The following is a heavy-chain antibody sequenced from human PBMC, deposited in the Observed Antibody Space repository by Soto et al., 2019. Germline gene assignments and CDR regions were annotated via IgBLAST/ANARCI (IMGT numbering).Heavy chain of an antibody. D-gene: IGHD3-3*02. CDR2: IIPIFGTA. Sequence: SGKVSCNAAGVTFSSYSISWVRQAPGQGLEWMGGIIPIFGTANYAQKFQGRVTITADESTSTAYMELSSLRSEDTAVYYCARDSPFSPWGQGTLVTVSS. J-gene: IGHJ5*02. CDR3: ARDSPFSP. CDR1: GVTFSSYS. V-gene: IGHV1-69*13.